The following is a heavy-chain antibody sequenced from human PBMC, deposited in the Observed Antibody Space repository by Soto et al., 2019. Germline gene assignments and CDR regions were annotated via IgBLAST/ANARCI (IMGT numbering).Heavy chain of an antibody. V-gene: IGHV5-51*01. CDR3: ARASQGYYDFWSGYYYFDY. D-gene: IGHD3-3*01. Sequence: PGESLKISCKGSGYSFTSYWIGWVRQMPGKGLEWMGIIYPGDSDTRYGPSFQGQVTISADKSISTAYLQWSSLKASDTAMYYCARASQGYYDFWSGYYYFDYWGQGTLVTVSS. CDR2: IYPGDSDT. J-gene: IGHJ4*02. CDR1: GYSFTSYW.